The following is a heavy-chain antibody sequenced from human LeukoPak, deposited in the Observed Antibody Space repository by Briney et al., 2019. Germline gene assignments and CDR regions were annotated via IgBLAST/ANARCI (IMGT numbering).Heavy chain of an antibody. V-gene: IGHV4-59*01. Sequence: SETLSLTCTVSGGSISSYYWSWIRQPPGKGLEWIGDIYYSGSTNYNPSLKSRVTISVDTSKNQFSLKLSSVTAADTAVYYCARGYDILIGYLGYWGQGTLVTVSS. D-gene: IGHD3-9*01. CDR1: GGSISSYY. J-gene: IGHJ4*02. CDR3: ARGYDILIGYLGY. CDR2: IYYSGST.